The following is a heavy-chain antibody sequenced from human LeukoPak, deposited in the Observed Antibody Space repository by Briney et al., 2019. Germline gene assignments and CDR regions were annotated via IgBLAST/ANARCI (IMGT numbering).Heavy chain of an antibody. CDR1: GFTFSSYW. D-gene: IGHD1-26*01. CDR2: IKQDGSEK. V-gene: IGHV3-7*01. Sequence: GGSLRLSCAASGFTFSSYWMSWVRQDPGKGLEWVANIKQDGSEKYYVDSVKGRFTISRDNAKNSLYLQMNSLRAEDTAVYYCARGRSYLRGRIPARLDPWGQGTLVTVTS. J-gene: IGHJ5*02. CDR3: ARGRSYLRGRIPARLDP.